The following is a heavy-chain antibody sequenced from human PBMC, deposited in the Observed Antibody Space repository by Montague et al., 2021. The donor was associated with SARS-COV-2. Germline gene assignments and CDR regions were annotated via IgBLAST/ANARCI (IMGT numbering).Heavy chain of an antibody. CDR1: GGSISSSSYF. CDR2: IYYSGST. Sequence: ETLSLTCTVSGGSISSSSYFWGWIRQPPGKGLEWIGSIYYSGSTYYNPSLKSRVTISVDTSKNQFSLKLSSVTAADTAVFYCVRKTSRGLTIFGVVTASYCFDYWGQGTLVTVSS. J-gene: IGHJ4*02. V-gene: IGHV4-39*01. CDR3: VRKTSRGLTIFGVVTASYCFDY. D-gene: IGHD3-3*01.